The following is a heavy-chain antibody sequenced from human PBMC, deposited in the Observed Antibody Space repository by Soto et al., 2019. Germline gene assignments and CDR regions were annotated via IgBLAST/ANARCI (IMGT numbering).Heavy chain of an antibody. D-gene: IGHD2-15*01. CDR3: ARCSGGSCRRRYFDY. J-gene: IGHJ4*02. CDR1: GFTFSSYA. Sequence: EVQLLESGGGLVQPGGSLRLSCAASGFTFSSYAMSWVRQAPGTGLEWVSAISGSGGSTYYADSVKGRFTISRDNSKNTLYLQMNSLRAEDTAVYYCARCSGGSCRRRYFDYWGQGTLVTVSS. CDR2: ISGSGGST. V-gene: IGHV3-23*01.